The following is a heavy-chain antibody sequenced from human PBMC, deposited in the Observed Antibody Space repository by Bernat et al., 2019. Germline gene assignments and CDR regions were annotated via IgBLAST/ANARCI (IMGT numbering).Heavy chain of an antibody. J-gene: IGHJ6*02. CDR3: AKDWALYYYYYGMYV. D-gene: IGHD3-16*01. V-gene: IGHV3-30*18. CDR1: GFTFSSYG. CDR2: ISYDGSNK. Sequence: QVQLVESGGGVVQPGRSLRLSCAASGFTFSSYGMHWVRQAPGKGLEWVAVISYDGSNKYYADSVKGRFTISRDNSKNTLYLQMNSLRAEDTAVYYCAKDWALYYYYYGMYVLGQGATVTVSS.